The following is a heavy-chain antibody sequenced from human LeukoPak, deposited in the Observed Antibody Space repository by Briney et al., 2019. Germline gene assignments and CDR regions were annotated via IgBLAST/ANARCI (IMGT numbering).Heavy chain of an antibody. CDR3: ASGRMERIFDL. CDR1: GGSISSYY. CDR2: IYYSGST. D-gene: IGHD1-26*01. Sequence: SETLSLTCTVSGGSISSYYWSWLRQPPGLGLEGCGNIYYSGSTNSNPSVKIRVTISVATPKTQIYLRLSSVTAADTALYYSASGRMERIFDLCGGGSLVT. J-gene: IGHJ2*01. V-gene: IGHV4-59*01.